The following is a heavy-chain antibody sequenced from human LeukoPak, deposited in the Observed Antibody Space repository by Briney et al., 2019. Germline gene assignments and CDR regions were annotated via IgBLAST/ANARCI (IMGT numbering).Heavy chain of an antibody. CDR3: ARADYDYVWGSYRQYYFDS. J-gene: IGHJ4*02. D-gene: IGHD3-16*02. V-gene: IGHV3-21*01. CDR2: ITTSSTYI. Sequence: GGSLRLSCAASGFSFSDYNMNWVRQAPGKALEWVSSITTSSTYIYYGDSVKGRFTISRDNAKNSLYLQMNSLRAEDTAVYYCARADYDYVWGSYRQYYFDSWGQGTLVTVSS. CDR1: GFSFSDYN.